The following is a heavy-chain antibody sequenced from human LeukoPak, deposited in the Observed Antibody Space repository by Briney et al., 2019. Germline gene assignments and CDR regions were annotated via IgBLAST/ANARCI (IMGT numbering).Heavy chain of an antibody. D-gene: IGHD6-13*01. V-gene: IGHV4-59*01. CDR3: ARGDSSSWYHSGAFDI. J-gene: IGHJ3*02. Sequence: PSETLSLTCTVSGGSISSYYWSWIRQPPGKGLEWIGYIYYSGSTNYNPSLKSRVTISVDTSKNQFSLKLSSVTAADTAVYYCARGDSSSWYHSGAFDIWGQGTMVTVSS. CDR1: GGSISSYY. CDR2: IYYSGST.